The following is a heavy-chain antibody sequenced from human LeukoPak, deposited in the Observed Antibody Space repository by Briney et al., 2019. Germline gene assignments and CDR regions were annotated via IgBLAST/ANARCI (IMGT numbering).Heavy chain of an antibody. CDR2: ISAYNGNT. CDR1: GYTFTSYG. CDR3: ARAARIAVAGYFDY. D-gene: IGHD6-19*01. V-gene: IGHV1-18*01. J-gene: IGHJ4*02. Sequence: GASVKVSCKASGYTFTSYGISWVRQAPGQGLEWMGWISAYNGNTNYAQKLQGRVTMTTDTSTSTAYMELRSLRSDDTAVYYCARAARIAVAGYFDYWGQGTLVTVSS.